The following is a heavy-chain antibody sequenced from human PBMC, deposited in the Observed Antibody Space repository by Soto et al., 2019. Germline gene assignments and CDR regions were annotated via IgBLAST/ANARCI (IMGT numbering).Heavy chain of an antibody. Sequence: PSETLSLTCIVSGDSVKKHYWNWVRQPPGKGLEWLGYIFYSGDANYNPSLRSRVTMSVDTSKNQFSLKLSSVTAADTAVYYCASVGTGPDYWGLGTLVTVSS. CDR2: IFYSGDA. D-gene: IGHD3-9*01. CDR1: GDSVKKHY. V-gene: IGHV4-59*08. J-gene: IGHJ4*02. CDR3: ASVGTGPDY.